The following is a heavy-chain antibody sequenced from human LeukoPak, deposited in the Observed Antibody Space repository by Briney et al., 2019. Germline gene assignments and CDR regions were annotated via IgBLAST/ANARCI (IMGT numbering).Heavy chain of an antibody. V-gene: IGHV4-61*01. CDR2: IYYSGST. CDR1: GGSFSSGSYY. CDR3: ARVLYDCCCYYFSY. J-gene: IGHJ4*02. Sequence: SETLSLTCTVSGGSFSSGSYYWSWIRQPPGTGLEWIGYIYYSGSTNYNPSLKSRVTISVDTSKNQFSLKLSSVTAADTAVYYCARVLYDCCCYYFSYWGQGTLVTVFS. D-gene: IGHD3-22*01.